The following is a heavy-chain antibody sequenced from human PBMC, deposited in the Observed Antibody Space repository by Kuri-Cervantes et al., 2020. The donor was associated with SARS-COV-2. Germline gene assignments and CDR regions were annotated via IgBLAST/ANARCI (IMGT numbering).Heavy chain of an antibody. J-gene: IGHJ3*02. V-gene: IGHV1-18*01. CDR1: GGTFSSYA. CDR2: ISAYNGNT. CDR3: AEEVSDMTTVTPGAFDI. Sequence: ASVKVSCKASGGTFSSYAISWVRQAPGQGLEWMGWISAYNGNTNYAQKLQGRVTMTTDTSTSTAYMELRSLRSEDTAVYYCAEEVSDMTTVTPGAFDIWGRGTMVTVSS. D-gene: IGHD4-17*01.